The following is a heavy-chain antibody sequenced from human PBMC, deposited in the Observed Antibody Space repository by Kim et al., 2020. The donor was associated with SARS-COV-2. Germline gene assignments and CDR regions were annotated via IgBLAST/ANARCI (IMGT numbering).Heavy chain of an antibody. Sequence: LSLTCAASGFTFSSYAMSWVRQAPGKGLEWVSAISGSGGSTYYADSVKGRFTISRDNSKNTLYLQMNSLRAEDTAVYYCAKVTMVTPKVDYWGQGTLVTVSS. CDR3: AKVTMVTPKVDY. CDR1: GFTFSSYA. D-gene: IGHD5-18*01. J-gene: IGHJ4*02. V-gene: IGHV3-23*01. CDR2: ISGSGGST.